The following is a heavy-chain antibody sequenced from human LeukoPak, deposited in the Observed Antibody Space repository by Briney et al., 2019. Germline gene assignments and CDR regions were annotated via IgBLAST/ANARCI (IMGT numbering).Heavy chain of an antibody. CDR3: AKNRWYSFDY. Sequence: SWVRQAPGKGLEWVANIKEDGSERYYVDSVKGRFTISRDNARNSLSLQMNSLRAEDTAVYYCAKNRWYSFDYWGQGILVTVSS. J-gene: IGHJ4*02. CDR2: IKEDGSER. V-gene: IGHV3-7*01. D-gene: IGHD4-23*01.